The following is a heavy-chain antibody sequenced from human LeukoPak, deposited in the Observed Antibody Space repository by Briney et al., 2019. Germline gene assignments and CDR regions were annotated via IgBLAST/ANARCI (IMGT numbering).Heavy chain of an antibody. CDR2: ISSSSSYI. V-gene: IGHV3-21*01. D-gene: IGHD6-13*01. Sequence: GGSLRLSCAASGFTFSSYSMNWVRQAPGKGLEWVSSISSSSSYIYYADSVKGRFTISRDNAKNSLYLQMNSLRAEDTAVYYCARDRGSSWQTKGDHWGQGTLVTVSS. CDR3: ARDRGSSWQTKGDH. J-gene: IGHJ4*02. CDR1: GFTFSSYS.